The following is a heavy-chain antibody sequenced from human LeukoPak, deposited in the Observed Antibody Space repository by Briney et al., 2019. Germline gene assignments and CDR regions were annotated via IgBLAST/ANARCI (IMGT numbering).Heavy chain of an antibody. CDR2: INAGNGNT. CDR1: GYTFTSYA. D-gene: IGHD3-10*01. CDR3: ARDARSGDLYYGMDV. Sequence: GASVKVSCKASGYTFTSYAMHWVRQAPGQRLEWMGWINAGNGNTKYSQKFQGRVTITRDTSASTAYMELSSLRSEDTAVYYCARDARSGDLYYGMDVWGQGTTVTVSS. V-gene: IGHV1-3*01. J-gene: IGHJ6*02.